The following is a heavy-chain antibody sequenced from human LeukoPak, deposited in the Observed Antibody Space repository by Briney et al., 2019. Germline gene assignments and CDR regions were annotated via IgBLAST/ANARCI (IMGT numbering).Heavy chain of an antibody. CDR1: GYTFTNYY. CDR2: INPSGGTT. V-gene: IGHV1-46*01. CDR3: ARIPFPKYYYDSSGYYQDY. J-gene: IGHJ4*02. D-gene: IGHD3-22*01. Sequence: GASVKVSCKASGYTFTNYYMHWVRQAPGQGLEWMGIINPSGGTTSYAQKFQGRITMTMDMSTSTVYMELSSLRSEDTAVYYCARIPFPKYYYDSSGYYQDYWGQGTLVTVSS.